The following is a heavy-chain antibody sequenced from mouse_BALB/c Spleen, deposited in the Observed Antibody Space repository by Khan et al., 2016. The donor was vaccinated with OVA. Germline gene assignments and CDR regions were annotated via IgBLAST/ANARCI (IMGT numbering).Heavy chain of an antibody. J-gene: IGHJ3*01. CDR3: ARAGYGGVAD. CDR2: IYPGSGYT. D-gene: IGHD3-2*02. CDR1: GYTFTDFL. Sequence: QVQLKQSGPELVKPGASVRMSCNASGYTFTDFLISWVKQRAGQGLEWIGEIYPGSGYTYYNEKFKGKATLTSDSSSNTAYMELSSLTAADSGVYFCARAGYGGVADWGRGTLVAGSA. V-gene: IGHV1-77*01.